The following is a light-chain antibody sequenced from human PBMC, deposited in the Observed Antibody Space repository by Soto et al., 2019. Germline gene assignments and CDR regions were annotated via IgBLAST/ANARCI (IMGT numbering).Light chain of an antibody. V-gene: IGKV3-20*01. CDR3: LQYGSSPFN. CDR1: QSVSRNF. CDR2: GAS. Sequence: ENLLPQSPGTLSLSPGEEATLSCRARQSVSRNFLAWYQQRPGQAPRLLLHGASSRVTGITDRFSGTGFGTGFPLTIRRPDPQDGAVYYCLQYGSSPFNFGGGTRVTIK. J-gene: IGKJ4*01.